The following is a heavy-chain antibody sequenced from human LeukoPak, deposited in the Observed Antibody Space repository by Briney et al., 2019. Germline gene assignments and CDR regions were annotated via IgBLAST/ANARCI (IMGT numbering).Heavy chain of an antibody. CDR1: GFTFSSYA. V-gene: IGHV3-23*01. J-gene: IGHJ5*02. CDR3: AKDKLAAAGTVWFDP. Sequence: PGGSLRLSCAASGFTFSSYAMSWVRQAPGKGLEWVSAISGSGGSTYYADSVKGRFTISRGNSKNTLYLQMNSLRAVDTAVYYCAKDKLAAAGTVWFDPWGQGTLVTVSS. D-gene: IGHD6-13*01. CDR2: ISGSGGST.